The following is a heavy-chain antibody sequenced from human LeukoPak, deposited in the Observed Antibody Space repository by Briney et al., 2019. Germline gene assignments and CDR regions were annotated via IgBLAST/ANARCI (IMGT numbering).Heavy chain of an antibody. J-gene: IGHJ5*01. CDR2: VKQDGREK. D-gene: IGHD1-26*01. V-gene: IGHV3-7*01. CDR3: ARGLGAPDS. Sequence: GGSLRLSCAASGFTFSSYWMSWVRQAPGKGLEWVANVKQDGREKHCVDSVKGRFTISRDNAKNSVYLQMNSLRVEDTAVYYCARGLGAPDSWGHGTLATVSS. CDR1: GFTFSSYW.